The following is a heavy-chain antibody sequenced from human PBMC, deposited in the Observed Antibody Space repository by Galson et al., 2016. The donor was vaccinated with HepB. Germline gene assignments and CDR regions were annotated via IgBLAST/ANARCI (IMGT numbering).Heavy chain of an antibody. D-gene: IGHD6-13*01. J-gene: IGHJ6*02. V-gene: IGHV3-48*02. Sequence: SLRLSCAASGFTFSSYSMNWVRQAPGKGLEWVSYISSSSSTIYYADSVKGRFTISRDNAKNSMYLQMNSLRDEDTAVYYCAGVMKSSWYEDYYYVMDVWGQGTTVTVSS. CDR1: GFTFSSYS. CDR3: AGVMKSSWYEDYYYVMDV. CDR2: ISSSSSTI.